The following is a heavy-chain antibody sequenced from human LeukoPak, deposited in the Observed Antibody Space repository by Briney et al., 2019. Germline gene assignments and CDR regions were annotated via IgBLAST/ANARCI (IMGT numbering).Heavy chain of an antibody. J-gene: IGHJ5*02. Sequence: ASVKVSCKSSGNTFTSHYIHWVRQVPGQGLEWMGTVAPGGGIITYAQKFQDRVTMTRDTSMGTVYMELSSLRSDDSAVYFCAGSSHQRNWFDPWGQGTLVTVSS. CDR2: VAPGGGII. CDR1: GNTFTSHY. CDR3: AGSSHQRNWFDP. D-gene: IGHD1-1*01. V-gene: IGHV1-46*01.